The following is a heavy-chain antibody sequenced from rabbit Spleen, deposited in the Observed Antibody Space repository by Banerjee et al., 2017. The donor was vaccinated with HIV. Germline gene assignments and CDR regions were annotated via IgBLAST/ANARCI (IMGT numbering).Heavy chain of an antibody. CDR2: IYTGSGST. CDR3: VREPYVVRNYDFYNL. J-gene: IGHJ4*01. CDR1: GIDFSSYYY. V-gene: IGHV1S40*01. D-gene: IGHD2-1*01. Sequence: QSLEESGGDLVKPGASLTLTCTASGIDFSSYYYMCWVRQAPGKGLEWIGCIYTGSGSTYYASWAKGRFTISKTSSTTVTLQMTSLTAADTATYFSVREPYVVRNYDFYNLWGPGTLVTVS.